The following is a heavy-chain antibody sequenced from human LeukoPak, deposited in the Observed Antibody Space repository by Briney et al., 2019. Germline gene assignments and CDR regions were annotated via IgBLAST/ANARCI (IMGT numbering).Heavy chain of an antibody. J-gene: IGHJ4*02. CDR1: GFTFSIYA. CDR3: AKDGGAYNWDY. D-gene: IGHD1-20*01. CDR2: ISGTSGNT. Sequence: PGGSLRLSCAASGFTFSIYAMSWVRQAPGKGLEWVSSISGTSGNTYYADSVKGRFAISRDNSKDTLYLQMNSLRAEDTAVYYCAKDGGAYNWDYWGQGTLVTVSS. V-gene: IGHV3-23*01.